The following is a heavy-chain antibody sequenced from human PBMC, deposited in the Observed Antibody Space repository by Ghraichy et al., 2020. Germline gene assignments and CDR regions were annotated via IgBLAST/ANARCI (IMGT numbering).Heavy chain of an antibody. J-gene: IGHJ4*02. V-gene: IGHV3-7*03. CDR3: AARACSITRCFNNAYINFDY. CDR1: GLTFSRHW. Sequence: GGSLRLSCVVSGLTFSRHWMTWVRQVPGKGLEWVANINPDGSESYYVDSVKGRFTISRDNAKNSIYLQMHSLRAEDTAVYYCAARACSITRCFNNAYINFDYWGRGTQVTVSS. D-gene: IGHD2-2*01. CDR2: INPDGSES.